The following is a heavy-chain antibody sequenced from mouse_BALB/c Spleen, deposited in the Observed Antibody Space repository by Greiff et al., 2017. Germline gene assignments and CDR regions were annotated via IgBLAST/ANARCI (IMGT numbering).Heavy chain of an antibody. CDR3: ARIYDGYYDD. D-gene: IGHD2-3*01. Sequence: VQLQESGAELVRPGSSVKISCKASGYAFSSYWMNWVKQRPGQGLEWIGQIYPGDGDTNYNGKFKGKATLTADKSSSTAYMQLSSLTSEDSAVYFCARIYDGYYDDWGQGTTLTVSS. V-gene: IGHV1-80*01. CDR2: IYPGDGDT. CDR1: GYAFSSYW. J-gene: IGHJ2*01.